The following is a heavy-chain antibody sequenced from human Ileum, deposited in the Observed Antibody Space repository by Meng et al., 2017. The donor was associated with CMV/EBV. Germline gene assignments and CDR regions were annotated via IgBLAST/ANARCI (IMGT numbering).Heavy chain of an antibody. CDR1: GGSISDYY. D-gene: IGHD7-27*01. V-gene: IGHV4-59*01. Sequence: SETLSLTCTVSGGSISDYYWSWIRQPPGKGLEWIGFFFYSGSTNYNPSLKSRVTISVDTSKNQFSLKLSSVTAADTAIYYCARAGALTGELYWYFDLWGRGTLVTVSS. CDR3: ARAGALTGELYWYFDL. J-gene: IGHJ2*01. CDR2: FFYSGST.